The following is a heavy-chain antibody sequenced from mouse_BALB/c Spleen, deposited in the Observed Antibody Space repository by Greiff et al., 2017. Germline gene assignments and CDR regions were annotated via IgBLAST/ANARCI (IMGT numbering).Heavy chain of an antibody. CDR2: ISSGSSTI. D-gene: IGHD1-1*01. CDR3: AREGLYYYGSSNYAMDY. Sequence: EVQRVASGGGLVQPGGSRKLSCAASGFTFSSFGMHWVRQAPEKGLEWVAYISSGSSTIYYADTVKGRFTISRDNPKNTLFLQMTSLRSEDTAMYYCAREGLYYYGSSNYAMDYWGQGTSVTVSS. J-gene: IGHJ4*01. V-gene: IGHV5-17*02. CDR1: GFTFSSFG.